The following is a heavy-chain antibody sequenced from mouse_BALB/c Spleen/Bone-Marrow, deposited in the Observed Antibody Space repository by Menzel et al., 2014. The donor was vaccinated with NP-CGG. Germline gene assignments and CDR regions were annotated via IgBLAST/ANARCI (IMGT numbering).Heavy chain of an antibody. Sequence: QVQLQQSGAELMTPGASVKMSCKATGFTFSDNWVEWVKQRPGHGLEWIGKILPGGGTTNYNEKFNGKATFTADTSTNTAYMQFKSMTSEDYAVYCCASDYRYGRGYAMDYWGQGTSVTVSS. CDR1: GFTFSDNW. D-gene: IGHD2-14*01. CDR3: ASDYRYGRGYAMDY. V-gene: IGHV1-9*01. J-gene: IGHJ4*01. CDR2: ILPGGGTT.